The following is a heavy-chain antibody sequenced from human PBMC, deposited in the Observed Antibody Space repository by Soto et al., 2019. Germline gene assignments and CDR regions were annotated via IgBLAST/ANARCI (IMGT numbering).Heavy chain of an antibody. J-gene: IGHJ4*02. CDR2: LPEIGTNT. Sequence: PGGSLRLSCAASGFTFINYGMILFRHSPGKGLEWVSALPEIGTNTYYADSVKGRFTISRDNSKNTLFLQINNLRAGDTAVYYCAKKSGVGATWYFDYWGQGTLVTVSS. D-gene: IGHD1-26*01. CDR3: AKKSGVGATWYFDY. CDR1: GFTFINYG. V-gene: IGHV3-23*01.